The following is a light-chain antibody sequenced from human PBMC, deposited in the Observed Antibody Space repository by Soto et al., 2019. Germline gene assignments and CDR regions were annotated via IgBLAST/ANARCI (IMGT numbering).Light chain of an antibody. Sequence: IQISQSPSPLSASVGGRVTITCRASRGLTRWLAWYQEKPGRAPKLLIYETSILQSGVPSRFSGSGSGTDFTLTISSLQSEDFAVYYCQQYRNWPRTFGQGTKVDIK. CDR2: ETS. J-gene: IGKJ1*01. CDR3: QQYRNWPRT. CDR1: RGLTRW. V-gene: IGKV1-5*03.